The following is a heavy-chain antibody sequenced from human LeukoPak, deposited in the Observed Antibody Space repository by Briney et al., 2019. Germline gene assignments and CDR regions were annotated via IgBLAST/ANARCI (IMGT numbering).Heavy chain of an antibody. V-gene: IGHV4-39*01. Sequence: KPSETVSLTCTVSGGSISSNTYYWAWIRQPPGKGLEWIGSIYHTGTTYYNPSLKSRVTISVDTSSNRFSLQLRSVTAAATATYYCASPSKWELSDLGCWGRGTLVTVSS. J-gene: IGHJ4*01. CDR1: GGSISSNTYY. CDR2: IYHTGTT. D-gene: IGHD1-26*01. CDR3: ASPSKWELSDLGC.